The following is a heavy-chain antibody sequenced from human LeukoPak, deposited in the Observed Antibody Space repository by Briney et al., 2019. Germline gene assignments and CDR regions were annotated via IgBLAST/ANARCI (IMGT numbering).Heavy chain of an antibody. CDR1: GYTFTSYY. CDR3: ARPGIAAALAY. V-gene: IGHV1-46*03. Sequence: ASVKVSCKASGYTFTSYYMHWVRQAPGQGLEGMGIINPSGGSTSYAQKFQGRVTMTRDTSTSTVYMELSSLRSEDTAVYYCARPGIAAALAYWGQGTLVTVSS. CDR2: INPSGGST. D-gene: IGHD6-13*01. J-gene: IGHJ4*02.